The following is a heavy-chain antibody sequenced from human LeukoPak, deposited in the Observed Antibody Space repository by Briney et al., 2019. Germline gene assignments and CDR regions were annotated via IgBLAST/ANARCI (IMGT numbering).Heavy chain of an antibody. CDR3: ASPSGSGWSNFDY. J-gene: IGHJ4*02. V-gene: IGHV1-69*06. CDR1: GGTFSSYA. D-gene: IGHD6-19*01. CDR2: IIPIFGTA. Sequence: SVKVSCKASGGTFSSYAISWVRQAPGQGLEWMGGIIPIFGTANYAQKFQGRVTITADKSISTAYMELSRLRSDDTAVYYCASPSGSGWSNFDYWGQGTLVTVSS.